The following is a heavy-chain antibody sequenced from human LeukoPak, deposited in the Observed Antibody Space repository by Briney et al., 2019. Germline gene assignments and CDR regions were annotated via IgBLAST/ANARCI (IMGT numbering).Heavy chain of an antibody. D-gene: IGHD3-10*01. CDR2: IYYSGST. Sequence: SETLSLTCTVSGGSITSSSYYWGWIRQPPGKGLEWIGSIYYSGSTYYNPSLKSRVTISVDTSKNQFSLKLSSVTAADTAVYYCARTRYYYNSRSYGAPYYFDYWGQGTLVTVSS. CDR1: GGSITSSSYY. J-gene: IGHJ4*02. CDR3: ARTRYYYNSRSYGAPYYFDY. V-gene: IGHV4-39*01.